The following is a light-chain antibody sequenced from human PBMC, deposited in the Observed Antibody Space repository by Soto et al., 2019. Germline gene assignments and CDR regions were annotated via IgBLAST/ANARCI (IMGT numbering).Light chain of an antibody. CDR3: QQYNSYPLP. Sequence: DIQMTQSPSSLSASVGDRVTITCRASQDINDYLAWFQQRPGKAPKSLIYGASTLQSGVPSKFSGSGSGTDFTLNISSLQPEGFATYYCQQYNSYPLPFGGGTKVEIK. CDR1: QDINDY. V-gene: IGKV1-16*02. CDR2: GAS. J-gene: IGKJ4*01.